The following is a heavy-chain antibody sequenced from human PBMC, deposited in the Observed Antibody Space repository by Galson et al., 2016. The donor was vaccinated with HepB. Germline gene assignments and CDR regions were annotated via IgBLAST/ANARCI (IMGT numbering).Heavy chain of an antibody. J-gene: IGHJ6*02. CDR3: ARSLTGSSEFWCTIYNYCAVDV. CDR2: IYPGDFDI. CDR1: GYSFGSYW. Sequence: QSGAEVKKPGESLKISCRGSGYSFGSYWIGWVRQMPGKGLEWMGIIYPGDFDIRYSPSFQGQVTISVDKSISTAYLQWSSLTASDTAMYYCARSLTGSSEFWCTIYNYCAVDVWGQGTTVTV. D-gene: IGHD6-6*01. V-gene: IGHV5-51*01.